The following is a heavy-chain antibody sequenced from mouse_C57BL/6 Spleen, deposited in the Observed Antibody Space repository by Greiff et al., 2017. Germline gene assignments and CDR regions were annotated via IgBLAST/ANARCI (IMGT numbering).Heavy chain of an antibody. V-gene: IGHV1-64*01. D-gene: IGHD1-2*01. CDR1: GYTFTSYW. CDR2: IHPNSGSN. CDR3: ARLDTTAYFDV. Sequence: QVQLQQPGAELVKPGASVKLSCKASGYTFTSYWMHWVKQRPGQGLEWIGMIHPNSGSNNYNEKLKSKATLTVDKSSSTAYMQLSSLTSEDSAVYYCARLDTTAYFDVWGTGTTVTVSS. J-gene: IGHJ1*03.